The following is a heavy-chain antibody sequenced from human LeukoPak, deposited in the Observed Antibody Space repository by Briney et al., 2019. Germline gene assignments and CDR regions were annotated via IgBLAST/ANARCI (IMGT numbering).Heavy chain of an antibody. V-gene: IGHV4-59*01. D-gene: IGHD1-26*01. CDR3: ARGQGGNYYLNYFDY. J-gene: IGHJ4*02. CDR2: FYYGGST. CDR1: GGSFSTYY. Sequence: SETLSLTCTVTGGSFSTYYWSWIRRPPGKGLEWIGHFYYGGSTNYNPSLKSRVTISVDTSRNQFSLKLTSVAAADTAVYYCARGQGGNYYLNYFDYWGQGALVTVSS.